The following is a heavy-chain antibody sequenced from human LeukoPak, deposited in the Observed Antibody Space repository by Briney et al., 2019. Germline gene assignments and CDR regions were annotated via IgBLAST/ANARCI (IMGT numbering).Heavy chain of an antibody. CDR3: ARATMVRGPRPFDY. CDR1: GYTFTGYY. J-gene: IGHJ4*02. V-gene: IGHV1-2*04. D-gene: IGHD3-10*01. CDR2: INPNSGGT. Sequence: ASVKVSCKASGYTFTGYYMHWVRQAPGQGLEWMGWINPNSGGTSYAQKFQGWVTMTRDTSISTAYMELSRLRSDDTAVYYCARATMVRGPRPFDYGGQGTLVTVSS.